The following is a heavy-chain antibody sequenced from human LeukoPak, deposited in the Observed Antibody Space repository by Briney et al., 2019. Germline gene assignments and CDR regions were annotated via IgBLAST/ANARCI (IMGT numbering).Heavy chain of an antibody. Sequence: GGSLRLSCAAAGFTFTTYGMSWVRQAPGKGLEWVSHISTGRSIMNYADSVKGRFTISRDNGKNSVYLQMNSLKDEDTAVYYCAGGVYGYNAFDYWGQGTLVRVSS. CDR1: GFTFTTYG. V-gene: IGHV3-48*02. J-gene: IGHJ4*02. CDR3: AGGVYGYNAFDY. D-gene: IGHD5/OR15-5a*01. CDR2: ISTGRSIM.